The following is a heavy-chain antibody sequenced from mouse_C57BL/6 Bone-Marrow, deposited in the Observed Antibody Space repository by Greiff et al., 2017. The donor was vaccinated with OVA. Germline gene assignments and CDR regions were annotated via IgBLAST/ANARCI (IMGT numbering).Heavy chain of an antibody. V-gene: IGHV2-4*01. J-gene: IGHJ3*01. CDR2: IWSGGST. Sequence: VKLVESGPGLVQPSQSLSITCTVSGFSLTSYGVHWVRQPPGKGLEWLGVIWSGGSTDDNAAFISRLSISKDNSKSQVFFKMNSLQADDTAIYYCAYYDGLRGFAYWGQGTLVTVSA. CDR1: GFSLTSYG. D-gene: IGHD2-3*01. CDR3: AYYDGLRGFAY.